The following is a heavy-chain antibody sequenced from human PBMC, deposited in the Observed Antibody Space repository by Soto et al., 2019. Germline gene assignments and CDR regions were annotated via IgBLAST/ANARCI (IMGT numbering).Heavy chain of an antibody. Sequence: QVQLVESGGGVVQPGRSLRLSCAASGFTFSSYAMHWVRQAPGKGLEWVAVISYDGSNKYYSDSVKGRFTISSDNSKNTLYLQMNSLRAEDTAVYYCARDSSSGNSDYWGQGTLVTVSS. J-gene: IGHJ4*02. CDR2: ISYDGSNK. CDR3: ARDSSSGNSDY. CDR1: GFTFSSYA. D-gene: IGHD6-13*01. V-gene: IGHV3-30-3*01.